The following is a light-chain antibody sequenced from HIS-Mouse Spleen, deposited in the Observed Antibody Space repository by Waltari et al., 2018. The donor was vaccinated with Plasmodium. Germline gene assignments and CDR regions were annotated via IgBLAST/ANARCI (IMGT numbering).Light chain of an antibody. V-gene: IGLV2-14*01. J-gene: IGLJ2*01. CDR3: SSYTSSSTRV. CDR2: EVS. Sequence: QSALTQPASVSGSPGQSITISCTGTSSDVGGSTYVSWYQQHPGKAPKPMIYEVSNRPSGVSNRFSGSKSGNTASPTISGLQAEDEADYYCSSYTSSSTRVFGGGTKLTVL. CDR1: SSDVGGSTY.